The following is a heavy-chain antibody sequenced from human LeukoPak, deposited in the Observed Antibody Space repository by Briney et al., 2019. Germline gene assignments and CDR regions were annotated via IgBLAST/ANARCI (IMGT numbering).Heavy chain of an antibody. Sequence: GGSLRLSCVASGFTFSTYAMSWVRQAPGKGLEWVSTISGSGGSTYYADSVKGRFTISRDNSKNTLYLQMSSLRADDTAVYYCAKSPLRTRILLDYWGQGTLVTVSS. V-gene: IGHV3-23*01. CDR1: GFTFSTYA. CDR3: AKSPLRTRILLDY. CDR2: ISGSGGST. J-gene: IGHJ4*02. D-gene: IGHD3-3*01.